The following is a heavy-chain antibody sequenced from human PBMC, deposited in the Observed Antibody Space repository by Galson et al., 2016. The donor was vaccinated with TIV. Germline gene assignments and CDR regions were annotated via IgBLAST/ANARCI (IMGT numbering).Heavy chain of an antibody. CDR3: ATEARYVHWSNGEFYCGLDV. D-gene: IGHD3-10*01. J-gene: IGHJ6*01. CDR2: FDPEDGQT. CDR1: GHTLKELN. Sequence: SVKVSCKVSGHTLKELNIQWVRQAPGKGLEWMGGFDPEDGQTAYTQKLRGRVTMTEDTSTDTDYMELSSLTSEDTAVYYCATEARYVHWSNGEFYCGLDVGGQGTTVTVSS. V-gene: IGHV1-24*01.